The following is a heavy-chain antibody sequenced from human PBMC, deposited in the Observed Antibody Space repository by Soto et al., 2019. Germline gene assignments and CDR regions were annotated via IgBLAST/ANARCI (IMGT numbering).Heavy chain of an antibody. D-gene: IGHD2-15*01. CDR3: ARQVLWSRYFDY. J-gene: IGHJ4*02. CDR1: GFIFSNYV. Sequence: QVQLVESGGGVVQPGRSLRLSCAASGFIFSNYVMYWVRQAPGKGLEWVSFMSYAGTTKYYADSVKGRFTISRDNSKNTLYLQMNSLRPEDTAVYYCARQVLWSRYFDYWGQGTLVTVSS. V-gene: IGHV3-30-3*01. CDR2: MSYAGTTK.